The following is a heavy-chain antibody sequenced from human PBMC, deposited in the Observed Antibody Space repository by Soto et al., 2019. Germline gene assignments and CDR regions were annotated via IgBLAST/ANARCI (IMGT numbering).Heavy chain of an antibody. CDR1: GFTFSSYS. J-gene: IGHJ4*02. CDR3: ARDMGGDYDYVWGSYRHTYDY. V-gene: IGHV3-21*01. D-gene: IGHD3-16*02. CDR2: ISSSSSYI. Sequence: EVQLVESGGGLVKPGGSLRLSCAASGFTFSSYSMNWVRQAPGKGLEWVSSISSSSSYIYYADSVKGRFTISRDNDKNSMYLQMNSLRSEDTAVYYCARDMGGDYDYVWGSYRHTYDYWGQGTLVTVSS.